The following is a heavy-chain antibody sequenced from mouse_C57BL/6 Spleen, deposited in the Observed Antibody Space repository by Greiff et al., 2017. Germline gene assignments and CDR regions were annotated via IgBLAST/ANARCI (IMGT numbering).Heavy chain of an antibody. D-gene: IGHD2-3*01. J-gene: IGHJ2*01. CDR2: IDPSDSYT. Sequence: QVQLQQPGAELVMPGASVKLSCKASGYTFTSYWMHWVKQRPGQGLEWIGEIDPSDSYTNYNQKFKGKSTLTVDKSSSTAYIQLSSLTSEDSAVYYCARFYDGSYFDYWGQGTTLTVSS. V-gene: IGHV1-69*01. CDR1: GYTFTSYW. CDR3: ARFYDGSYFDY.